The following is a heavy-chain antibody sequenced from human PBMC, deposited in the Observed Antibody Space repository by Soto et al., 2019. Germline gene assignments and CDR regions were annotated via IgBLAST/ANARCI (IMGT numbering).Heavy chain of an antibody. CDR3: AVYRAGDDFWSGYYGDAFDI. CDR2: ISYDGSNK. J-gene: IGHJ3*02. V-gene: IGHV3-30*03. Sequence: GGSLRLSCAASGFTFSSYGMHWVRQAPGKGLEWVAVISYDGSNKYYADSVKGRFTISRDNSKNTLYLQMNSLRAEDTAVYYCAVYRAGDDFWSGYYGDAFDIWGQGTMVTVS. D-gene: IGHD3-3*01. CDR1: GFTFSSYG.